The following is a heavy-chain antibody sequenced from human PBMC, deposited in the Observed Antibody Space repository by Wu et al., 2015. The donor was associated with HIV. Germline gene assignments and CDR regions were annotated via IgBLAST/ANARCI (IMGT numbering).Heavy chain of an antibody. V-gene: IGHV1-2*02. D-gene: IGHD3-10*01. CDR1: GYTFTGYY. Sequence: VQLVPSGAEVKKPGASVKVSCKASGYTFTGYYMHWVRQAPGQGLEWMGWINPNSGGTNYAQKFQGRVTMTRDTSISTAYMELSRLRSDDTAVYYCATYYYGSGREESDAFDIWGQGTMVTVSS. J-gene: IGHJ3*02. CDR3: ATYYYGSGREESDAFDI. CDR2: INPNSGGT.